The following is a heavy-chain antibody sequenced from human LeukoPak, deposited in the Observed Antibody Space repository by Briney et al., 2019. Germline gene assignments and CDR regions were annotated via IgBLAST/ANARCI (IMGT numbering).Heavy chain of an antibody. CDR1: GGPFSGYF. J-gene: IGHJ4*02. CDR3: ARRYYYNLGSFPFDF. CDR2: IHNSGTT. Sequence: SETLSLTCAVSGGPFSGYFWSWICQSSGKGLEWIGEIHNSGTTNYNPSLNSRVTISEDTSKNQFYLNLSSVTAADTAVYYCARRYYYNLGSFPFDFWGQGTLVTVSS. D-gene: IGHD3-10*01. V-gene: IGHV4-34*01.